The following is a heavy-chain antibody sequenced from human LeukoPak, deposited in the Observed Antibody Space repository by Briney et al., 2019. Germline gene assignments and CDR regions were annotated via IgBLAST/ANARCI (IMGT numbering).Heavy chain of an antibody. V-gene: IGHV1-18*01. Sequence: ASAKVSCKASGYTFTSYGISWVRQAPGQGLDWMGWISAYNGNTNHAQKLQGRVTMTPDPYTSTAYMELRSRRSDGKAVYYCARGDSSGYYVYWGQGTLVTVSS. CDR2: ISAYNGNT. J-gene: IGHJ4*02. CDR1: GYTFTSYG. CDR3: ARGDSSGYYVY. D-gene: IGHD3-22*01.